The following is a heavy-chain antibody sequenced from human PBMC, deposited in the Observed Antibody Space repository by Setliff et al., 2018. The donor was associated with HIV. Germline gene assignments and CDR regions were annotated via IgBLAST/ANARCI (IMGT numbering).Heavy chain of an antibody. CDR1: GGSISSGGYY. V-gene: IGHV4-31*03. J-gene: IGHJ6*03. Sequence: PSETLSLTCTVSGGSISSGGYYWSWIRQHPGKGLEWIGYIYHSGNTYYNPSLKSRVTISVDTSKNQFSLKLSSVTAADTAMYYCARVGKDIVEVPAAIIHYYSYMDVWGKGTTVTVSS. CDR2: IYHSGNT. CDR3: ARVGKDIVEVPAAIIHYYSYMDV. D-gene: IGHD2-2*02.